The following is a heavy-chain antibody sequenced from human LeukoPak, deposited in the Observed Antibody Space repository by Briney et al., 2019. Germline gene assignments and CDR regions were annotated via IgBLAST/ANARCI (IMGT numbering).Heavy chain of an antibody. V-gene: IGHV3-49*04. D-gene: IGHD3-3*01. CDR3: TRYYDFWSGYGTFDY. CDR1: GFTFSSYG. J-gene: IGHJ4*02. CDR2: IRSKAYGGTT. Sequence: GGSLRLSCAASGFTFSSYGMHWVRQAPGKGLEWVGFIRSKAYGGTTEYAASVKGRFTISRDDSKSIAYLQMNSLKTEDTAVYYCTRYYDFWSGYGTFDYWGQGTLVTVSS.